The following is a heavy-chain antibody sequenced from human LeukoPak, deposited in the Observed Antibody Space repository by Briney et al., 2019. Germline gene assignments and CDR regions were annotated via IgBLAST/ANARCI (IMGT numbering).Heavy chain of an antibody. CDR3: ARDRWVFH. Sequence: GGSLRLSCAASGFTFSSYEMNWVRQAPGKGLEWVSYISSSGSTIYYAESVKGRFTIPRDNAKNSVYLQMNSLRAEDTAVYYCARDRWVFHWGQGTLVTGSS. D-gene: IGHD3-16*01. V-gene: IGHV3-48*03. J-gene: IGHJ4*02. CDR1: GFTFSSYE. CDR2: ISSSGSTI.